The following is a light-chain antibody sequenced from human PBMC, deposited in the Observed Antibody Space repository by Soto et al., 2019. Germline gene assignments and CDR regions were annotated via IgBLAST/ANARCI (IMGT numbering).Light chain of an antibody. CDR2: DAS. Sequence: EIVLTQSPATLSLSPGERATLSCRASQSVSSYLAWYQQKPGQAPRLLIYDASNRTTGIPARFSGSGSGTDFTLTISSLEPEGFAVYYCQPRSNWPPITFGQGTRLEIK. V-gene: IGKV3-11*01. J-gene: IGKJ5*01. CDR3: QPRSNWPPIT. CDR1: QSVSSY.